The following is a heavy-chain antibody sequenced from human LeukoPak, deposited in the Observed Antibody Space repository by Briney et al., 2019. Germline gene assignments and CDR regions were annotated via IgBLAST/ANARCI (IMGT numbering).Heavy chain of an antibody. V-gene: IGHV3-23*01. CDR2: MSSGTGST. Sequence: PGASLRLSCAASGFTFSNYAMTWVRQAPGKGLEWVSGMSSGTGSTYYADSVKGRFTISGDNSKNTLYLQMNSLRAEDTAVYYCAKHAGSYYYYSMDVWGQGTTVTVSS. CDR1: GFTFSNYA. CDR3: AKHAGSYYYYSMDV. D-gene: IGHD3-10*01. J-gene: IGHJ6*02.